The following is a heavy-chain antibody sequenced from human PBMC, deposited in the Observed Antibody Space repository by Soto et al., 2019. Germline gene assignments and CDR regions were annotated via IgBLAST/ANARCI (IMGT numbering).Heavy chain of an antibody. J-gene: IGHJ6*02. V-gene: IGHV4-61*01. D-gene: IGHD3-16*01. Sequence: QVRLQESGPGLVKPSETLSLSCLVSGDSVGNGPYYWSWIRQSPGEGLEWIAYIYYSGSTNVNPSLESRVNISIDMSKNQFFLELRSVTAADAAVYFCARVGSSCRGGGCYYYYGLGVWGQGTTVAISS. CDR1: GDSVGNGPYY. CDR3: ARVGSSCRGGGCYYYYGLGV. CDR2: IYYSGST.